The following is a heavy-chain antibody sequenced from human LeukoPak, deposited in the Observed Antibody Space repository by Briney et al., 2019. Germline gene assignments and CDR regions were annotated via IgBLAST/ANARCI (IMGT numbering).Heavy chain of an antibody. CDR2: IYSGGNT. D-gene: IGHD1-26*01. J-gene: IGHJ4*02. Sequence: GGSLRLSCAASGFTISSNYMTWVRQAPGKGLEWVSIIYSGGNTYYADSVKGRFTISRDNSKNTLYLQMNTLRAEDTAVYYCAKDRDWELLSFDYWGQGTLVTVSS. V-gene: IGHV3-53*01. CDR1: GFTISSNY. CDR3: AKDRDWELLSFDY.